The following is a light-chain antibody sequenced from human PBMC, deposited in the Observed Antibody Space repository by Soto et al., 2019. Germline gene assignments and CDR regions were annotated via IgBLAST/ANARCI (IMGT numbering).Light chain of an antibody. V-gene: IGKV1-5*03. CDR1: QSVSSW. CDR2: KAS. Sequence: DTHMTHSPSTLSSSLVDRVTIICRASQSVSSWLAWYQQKPGKAPKLLIYKASTLKSGVPSRFSGSGSGTDFTLTISSLEPEDFGVFYCQQRFDWPKITFGQGTRLEIK. J-gene: IGKJ5*01. CDR3: QQRFDWPKIT.